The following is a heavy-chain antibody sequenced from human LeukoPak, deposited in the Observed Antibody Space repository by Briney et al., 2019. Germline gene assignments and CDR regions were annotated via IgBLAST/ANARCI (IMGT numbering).Heavy chain of an antibody. J-gene: IGHJ4*02. CDR2: INHSGST. D-gene: IGHD2-15*01. V-gene: IGHV4-34*01. CDR3: ARGYRGYCSGGSCYEFDY. CDR1: SGSFSGYY. Sequence: SETLSLTCAVYSGSFSGYYWSWIRQPPGKGLEWIGEINHSGSTNYNPSLKSRVTISVDTSKNQFSLKLSSVTAADTAVYYCARGYRGYCSGGSCYEFDYWGQGTLVTVSS.